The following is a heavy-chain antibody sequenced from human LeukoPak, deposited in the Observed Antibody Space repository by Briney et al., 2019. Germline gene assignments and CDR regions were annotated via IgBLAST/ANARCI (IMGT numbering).Heavy chain of an antibody. J-gene: IGHJ6*02. CDR1: GFTFSSYG. D-gene: IGHD6-6*01. CDR3: AKYSSSSNYYFGMDV. Sequence: GGPLRLSCAASGFTFSSYGMHWVRQAPGKGLEWVVSIWYDGSDKYYADSVKGRFTISRDNSKNTLYLQMNSLRVEDTAVYYCAKYSSSSNYYFGMDVWGQGTTVTVSS. V-gene: IGHV3-33*06. CDR2: IWYDGSDK.